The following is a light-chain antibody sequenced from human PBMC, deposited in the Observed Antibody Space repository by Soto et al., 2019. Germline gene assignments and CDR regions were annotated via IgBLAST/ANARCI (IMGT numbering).Light chain of an antibody. CDR3: LQLNSFPFA. Sequence: DIQMTQSPSSLSSSVGDRVTITCRASQGTRTDVGGYQQKPGKAPKRLIYAASSLQGGVPSRFSGSGSGREFTLTISSLQPEDLASYYCLQLNSFPFAFGPGTIVDI. CDR1: QGTRTD. CDR2: AAS. V-gene: IGKV1-17*01. J-gene: IGKJ3*01.